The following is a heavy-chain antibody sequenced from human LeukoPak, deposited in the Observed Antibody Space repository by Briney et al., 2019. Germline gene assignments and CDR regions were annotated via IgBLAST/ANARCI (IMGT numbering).Heavy chain of an antibody. Sequence: ASVKVSCKASGYTFTTYGFSWVRQAPGQGLEWMGWISAYNGNTNYAQKLQGRVTMTTDTSTSTAYMELRSLRSDDTAVYYCARTSNWNSNYYYYMDVWGKGTTVTVSS. J-gene: IGHJ6*03. CDR3: ARTSNWNSNYYYYMDV. CDR2: ISAYNGNT. CDR1: GYTFTTYG. D-gene: IGHD1-7*01. V-gene: IGHV1-18*01.